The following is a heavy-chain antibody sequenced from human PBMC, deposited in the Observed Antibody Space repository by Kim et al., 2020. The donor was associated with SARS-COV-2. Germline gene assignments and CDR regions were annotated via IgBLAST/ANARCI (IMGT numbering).Heavy chain of an antibody. CDR3: AGDYLWWFDP. V-gene: IGHV3-48*02. Sequence: TIYYADSVKGRFTISRANAKNALYLQMSSLRDEDTAVYYCAGDYLWWFDPWGQGTLVTVSS. CDR2: TI. D-gene: IGHD2-21*01. J-gene: IGHJ5*02.